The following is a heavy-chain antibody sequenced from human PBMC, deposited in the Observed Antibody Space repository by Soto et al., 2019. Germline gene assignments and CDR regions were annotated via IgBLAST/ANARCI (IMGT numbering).Heavy chain of an antibody. D-gene: IGHD2-2*01. CDR3: ARHTGQLSPFDT. V-gene: IGHV4-39*01. CDR1: GDSIISSGYY. J-gene: IGHJ5*02. Sequence: QLQLRESGPGLVKPSETLSLTCSLSGDSIISSGYYWDWIRQPPGQGLEWIGYIYYSGSTSYNPSLKSRVTISVDSSKIQFSLKLTSVTAADTAVYYCARHTGQLSPFDTWGLGTLVTVSS. CDR2: IYYSGST.